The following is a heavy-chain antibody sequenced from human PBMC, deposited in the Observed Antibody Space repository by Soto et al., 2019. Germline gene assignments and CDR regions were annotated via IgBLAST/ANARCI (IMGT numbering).Heavy chain of an antibody. CDR2: IKSKTDGGTT. D-gene: IGHD6-6*01. CDR3: TTGVVRGYSSSSIPSYWYYYYGMDV. CDR1: GFTFSNAW. J-gene: IGHJ6*02. Sequence: NPGGSLRLSCAASGFTFSNAWMNWVRQAQGKGLEWVGRIKSKTDGGTTDYAAHVKGRFTISRDDSKNTLYLQMNSLKTEDTAVYYCTTGVVRGYSSSSIPSYWYYYYGMDVWGQGTTVTVSS. V-gene: IGHV3-15*07.